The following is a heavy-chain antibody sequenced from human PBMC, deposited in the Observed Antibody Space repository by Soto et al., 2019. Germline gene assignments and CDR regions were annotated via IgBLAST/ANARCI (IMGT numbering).Heavy chain of an antibody. Sequence: QVQLVESGGGLVKPGGSLRLSCAASGFTFSDYYMSWIRQAPGKGLEWVSYISSSGSTIYYADYVKGRFTISRDNAKNSLYLQMNSLRAEDTAVYYCARDRHSSSWSAYLFEYLGQGTLVTVSS. V-gene: IGHV3-11*01. CDR2: ISSSGSTI. CDR3: ARDRHSSSWSAYLFEY. D-gene: IGHD6-13*01. CDR1: GFTFSDYY. J-gene: IGHJ4*02.